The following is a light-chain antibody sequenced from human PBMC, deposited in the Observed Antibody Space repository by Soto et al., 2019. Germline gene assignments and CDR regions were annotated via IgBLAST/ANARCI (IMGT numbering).Light chain of an antibody. V-gene: IGLV2-14*01. CDR3: SSYTTNNTLL. CDR1: SSDVGGYNY. J-gene: IGLJ3*02. Sequence: QSALTQPASVSGSPGQSITISCTGTSSDVGGYNYVSWYQQYPGKAPKLMIFEVSNRPSGVSNRFSGSKSGNTASLTISGLQAEDDADYYCSSYTTNNTLLFGGGTQLTVL. CDR2: EVS.